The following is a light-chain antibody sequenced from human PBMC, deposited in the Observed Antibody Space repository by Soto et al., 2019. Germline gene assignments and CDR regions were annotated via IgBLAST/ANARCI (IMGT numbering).Light chain of an antibody. V-gene: IGKV3-15*01. Sequence: EIVMTQSPATLSVSPGERATLSCRASQSLSNNLAWYQQKPGQTPRLLIYGASTRATGIPARFSGSGSGTEFTLTISSLQSEDFAVYYCQQYNNWPFSFGPGTKVDFK. J-gene: IGKJ3*01. CDR3: QQYNNWPFS. CDR1: QSLSNN. CDR2: GAS.